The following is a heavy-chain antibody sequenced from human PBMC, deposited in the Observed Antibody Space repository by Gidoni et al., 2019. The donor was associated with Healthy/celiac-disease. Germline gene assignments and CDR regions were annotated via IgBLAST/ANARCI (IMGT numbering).Heavy chain of an antibody. CDR3: ARDTAAGLYYFDY. CDR2: IGYDGSNK. J-gene: IGHJ4*02. Sequence: QVQLVESGGGVVQPGGSLRLSCAASGFTFSSEGRHWVRQAPGKGLEWVAVIGYDGSNKYYADSVKGRFTISRDNSKNALYLQMNSLRAEDTAVYYCARDTAAGLYYFDYWGQGTLVTVSS. V-gene: IGHV3-33*01. CDR1: GFTFSSEG. D-gene: IGHD6-13*01.